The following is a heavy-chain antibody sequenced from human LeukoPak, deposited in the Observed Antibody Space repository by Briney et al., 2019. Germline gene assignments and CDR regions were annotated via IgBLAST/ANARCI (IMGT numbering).Heavy chain of an antibody. CDR3: ARENHGYSYGSFDY. Sequence: GGSLRLSCAASGFTFSSYWMHWVRQAPGKGLEWVSSLDSGGADTYYADSVKGRLTISRDNAKNAVYLQMNSLRAEDTAVYYCARENHGYSYGSFDYWGQGTLVTVSS. V-gene: IGHV3-21*01. CDR1: GFTFSSYW. CDR2: LDSGGADT. D-gene: IGHD5-18*01. J-gene: IGHJ4*02.